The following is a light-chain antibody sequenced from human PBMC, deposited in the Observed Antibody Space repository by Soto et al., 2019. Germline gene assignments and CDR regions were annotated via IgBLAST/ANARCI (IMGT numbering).Light chain of an antibody. J-gene: IGKJ2*01. CDR3: QQYNNWPPHT. CDR1: QSVSSN. Sequence: EIVMTQSPATLSVSPGERATLSCRASQSVSSNLAWYQQKPGQAPRLLIYGASTRATGIPARFSGSGSGTEFTLTISSLQSEDFAVVYCQQYNNWPPHTFGQGTKLEIK. CDR2: GAS. V-gene: IGKV3-15*01.